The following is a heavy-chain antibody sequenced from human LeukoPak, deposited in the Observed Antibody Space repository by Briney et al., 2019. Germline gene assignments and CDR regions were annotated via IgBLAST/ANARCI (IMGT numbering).Heavy chain of an antibody. Sequence: SETLSLTCAVYGGSFSGYYWSWIRQPPGKGLEWIGEINHSGSTNYNPSLKSRVTISVDTSKNQFSLELSSVTAADTAVYYCARGYSSFDPWGQGTLVTVSS. V-gene: IGHV4-34*01. J-gene: IGHJ5*02. CDR1: GGSFSGYY. CDR2: INHSGST. CDR3: ARGYSSFDP. D-gene: IGHD2-21*01.